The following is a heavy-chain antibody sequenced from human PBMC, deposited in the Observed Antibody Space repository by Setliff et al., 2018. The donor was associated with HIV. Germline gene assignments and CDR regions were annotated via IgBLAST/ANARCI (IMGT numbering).Heavy chain of an antibody. CDR2: IHSGGST. D-gene: IGHD6-19*01. CDR3: AVARGWPPDY. CDR1: GGPGSSYY. Sequence: SETLSLTCAVSGGPGSSYYWSWIRQPPGRGLEWIGYIHSGGSTNYNPSLKSRVTISVDTSKNQFSLKLSSVTAADTAVYYCAVARGWPPDYWGQGTLVTVSS. V-gene: IGHV4-4*08. J-gene: IGHJ4*02.